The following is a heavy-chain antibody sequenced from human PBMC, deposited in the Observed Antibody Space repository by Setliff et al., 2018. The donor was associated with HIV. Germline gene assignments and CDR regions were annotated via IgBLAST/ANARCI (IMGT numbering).Heavy chain of an antibody. J-gene: IGHJ5*02. CDR3: AKDYTPTFWEYNWFDV. V-gene: IGHV3-23*01. Sequence: LSLSCTASGFTFNYHAMTWVRQAPGKGLEWVSGISGSGDSTFYADSVKGRFTISRDNSKNTLSLQMNDLRAEDTALYYCAKDYTPTFWEYNWFDVWGQGTLVTVSS. CDR1: GFTFNYHA. CDR2: ISGSGDST. D-gene: IGHD3-3*01.